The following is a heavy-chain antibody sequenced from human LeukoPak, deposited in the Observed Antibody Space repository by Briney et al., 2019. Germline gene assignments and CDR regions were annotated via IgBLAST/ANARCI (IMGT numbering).Heavy chain of an antibody. CDR2: IIPIFGTA. CDR1: GGTFSSYA. J-gene: IGHJ5*02. CDR3: ARDYYGSGSNNWFDP. V-gene: IGHV1-69*13. Sequence: SVKVSCKASGGTFSSYAISWVRQAPGQGLEWMGGIIPIFGTANYAQKFQGRVTITADESTSTAYMGLSSLRSEDTAVYYCARDYYGSGSNNWFDPWGQGTLVTVSS. D-gene: IGHD3-10*01.